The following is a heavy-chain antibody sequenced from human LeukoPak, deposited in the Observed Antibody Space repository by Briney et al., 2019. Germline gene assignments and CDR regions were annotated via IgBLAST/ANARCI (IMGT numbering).Heavy chain of an antibody. V-gene: IGHV3-21*01. CDR1: GFTFSSFS. J-gene: IGHJ6*03. CDR3: AKVFLYCSSTSCYTRYYYYYMDV. D-gene: IGHD2-2*02. Sequence: GGSLRLSCAASGFTFSSFSMNWVRQAPGKGLEWVSSISSGSRYTYYADSVKGRFTISRDNAKNSLYLQMNSLRAEDTAVYYCAKVFLYCSSTSCYTRYYYYYMDVWGKGTTVTVSS. CDR2: ISSGSRYT.